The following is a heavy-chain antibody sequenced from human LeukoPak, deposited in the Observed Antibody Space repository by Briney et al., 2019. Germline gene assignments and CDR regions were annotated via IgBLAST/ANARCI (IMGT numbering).Heavy chain of an antibody. J-gene: IGHJ4*02. D-gene: IGHD6-13*01. CDR1: GFTFSSYA. Sequence: PGGSLRLSCAASGFTFSSYAMSWVRQAPGKGLEWVSAISGSGGSTYYAHYVKGRFTISRDNSKNPLYLQKNSLRGQDTAVYYCAKLPGAAAWRGDWNFDYWGQGTLVTVSS. CDR2: ISGSGGST. CDR3: AKLPGAAAWRGDWNFDY. V-gene: IGHV3-23*01.